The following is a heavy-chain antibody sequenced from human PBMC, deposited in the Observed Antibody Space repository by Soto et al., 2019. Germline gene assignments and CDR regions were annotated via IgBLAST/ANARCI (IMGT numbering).Heavy chain of an antibody. V-gene: IGHV3-23*01. J-gene: IGHJ4*02. CDR1: GFTFSSYA. D-gene: IGHD2-15*01. CDR2: ISGSGGST. Sequence: EVQLLESGGGLVQPGGSLRLSCAASGFTFSSYAMSWVRQAPGKGLEWVSAISGSGGSTYYADCVKGRFTISRDNSKNTLYLQMNSLRAEDTAVYYCATLRWTPYYFDYWGQGTLVTVSS. CDR3: ATLRWTPYYFDY.